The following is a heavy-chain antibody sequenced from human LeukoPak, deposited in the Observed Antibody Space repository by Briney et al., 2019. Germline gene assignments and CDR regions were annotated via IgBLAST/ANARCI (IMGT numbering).Heavy chain of an antibody. J-gene: IGHJ5*02. CDR2: IYTSGST. Sequence: SETLSLTCTVSGGSISSGSYYWSWIRQPAGKGLEWIGRIYTSGSTNYNPSLKSRVTISVDTSKNQFSLKLSSVTAADTAVYYCARGLSSWYGGTTGFDPWGQGTLVTVSS. CDR1: GGSISSGSYY. CDR3: ARGLSSWYGGTTGFDP. V-gene: IGHV4-61*02. D-gene: IGHD6-13*01.